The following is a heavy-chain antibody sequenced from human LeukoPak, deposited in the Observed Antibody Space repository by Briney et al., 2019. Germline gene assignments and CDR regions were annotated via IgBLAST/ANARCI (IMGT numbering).Heavy chain of an antibody. V-gene: IGHV1-46*01. CDR3: ARDYHGSGSLTTFDY. J-gene: IGHJ4*02. CDR1: GYTFSNYY. CDR2: INPSVGSA. Sequence: ASVKVSCKASGYTFSNYYMHWVRQAPGQGLEWMGIINPSVGSASSAQKFQGRVTMTGDTSTSTVYMELSSLRSDDTAVYYCARDYHGSGSLTTFDYWGQGTLDTVSS. D-gene: IGHD3-10*01.